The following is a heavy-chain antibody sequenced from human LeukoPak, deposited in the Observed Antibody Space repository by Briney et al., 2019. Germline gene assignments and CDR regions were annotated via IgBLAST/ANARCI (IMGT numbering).Heavy chain of an antibody. CDR2: IKEDGSEI. CDR1: GFTFSNYD. CDR3: ARDLTPLIQLWPRSVDYNYGMDV. V-gene: IGHV3-7*01. J-gene: IGHJ6*02. D-gene: IGHD5-24*01. Sequence: GGSLRLSCAASGFTFSNYDMNWVRQAPGKGLEWVANIKEDGSEIYYVDVVKGRFTISRDNANNSLYLQMNSLGAEDTAVYYCARDLTPLIQLWPRSVDYNYGMDVWGQGTTVTVSS.